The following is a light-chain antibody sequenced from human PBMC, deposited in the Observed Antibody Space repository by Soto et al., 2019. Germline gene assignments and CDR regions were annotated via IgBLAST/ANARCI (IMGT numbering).Light chain of an antibody. CDR1: QTISSW. V-gene: IGKV1-5*03. CDR3: QHYNSYSEA. CDR2: KAS. J-gene: IGKJ1*01. Sequence: DIQMTTSHSTLSGSVGDRFTITCRASQTISSWLAWYQQKPGKAPKLLIYKASTLKSGVPSRFSGSGSGTEFTLTISSLQPDDFATYYCQHYNSYSEAFGQGNKGDIK.